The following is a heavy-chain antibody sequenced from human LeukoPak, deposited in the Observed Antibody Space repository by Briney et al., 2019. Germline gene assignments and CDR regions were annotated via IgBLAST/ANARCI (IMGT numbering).Heavy chain of an antibody. CDR1: GYSISSGYY. CDR2: IYHSGST. Sequence: SETLSLTCTVSGYSISSGYYWGWIRQPPGKGLEWIGSIYHSGSTYYNPSLKSRVTMSVDTSKNQFSLKLSSVTAADTAVYYCAREGSVDSSGYYFDYWGQGTLVTVSS. J-gene: IGHJ4*02. V-gene: IGHV4-38-2*02. D-gene: IGHD6-19*01. CDR3: AREGSVDSSGYYFDY.